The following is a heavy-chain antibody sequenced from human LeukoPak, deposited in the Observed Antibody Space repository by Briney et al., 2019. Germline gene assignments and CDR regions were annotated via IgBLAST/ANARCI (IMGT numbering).Heavy chain of an antibody. D-gene: IGHD6-6*01. CDR2: IKQDGSEK. Sequence: GGSLRLSCAASGFTFSSYWMAWVRQAPGRGLEWVANIKQDGSEKYYVDSVKGRFTISRDNAKNSLSLQMNSLRAEDTAVYYCAREWSSSFDPWGQGTLVTVSS. CDR1: GFTFSSYW. V-gene: IGHV3-7*05. J-gene: IGHJ5*02. CDR3: AREWSSSFDP.